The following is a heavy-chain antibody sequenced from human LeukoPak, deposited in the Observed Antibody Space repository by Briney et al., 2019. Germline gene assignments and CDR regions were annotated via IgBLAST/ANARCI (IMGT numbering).Heavy chain of an antibody. Sequence: ASVKVSCKASGYTFTGYYMHWVRQAPGQGLEWMGWINPNSGGTNYAQKFQGWVTMTRDTSISTAYMELSRLRSDDTAVYYCARALVDTAMEPYFDYWGQGTLVTVSS. J-gene: IGHJ4*02. V-gene: IGHV1-2*04. D-gene: IGHD5-18*01. CDR2: INPNSGGT. CDR1: GYTFTGYY. CDR3: ARALVDTAMEPYFDY.